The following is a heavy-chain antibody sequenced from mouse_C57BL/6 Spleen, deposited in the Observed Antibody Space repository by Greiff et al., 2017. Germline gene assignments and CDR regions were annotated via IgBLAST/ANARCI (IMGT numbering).Heavy chain of an antibody. Sequence: VQLQQSGAELVRPGASVTLSCKASGYTFTDYEMHWVKQTPVHGLEWIGAIDPETGGTAYNQKFKGKAILTADKSSSTAYMELRSLTSEDSAVYYCTRVPLYDGYPSWFAYWGQGTLVTVSA. CDR3: TRVPLYDGYPSWFAY. CDR2: IDPETGGT. D-gene: IGHD2-3*01. J-gene: IGHJ3*01. CDR1: GYTFTDYE. V-gene: IGHV1-15*01.